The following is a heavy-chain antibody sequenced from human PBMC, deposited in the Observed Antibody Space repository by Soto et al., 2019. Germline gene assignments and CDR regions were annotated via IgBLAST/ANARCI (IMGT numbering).Heavy chain of an antibody. CDR1: GYSFTTYW. J-gene: IGHJ6*02. V-gene: IGHV5-51*01. Sequence: GESLKISCKSYGYSFTTYWNAWVRQMPGKGLEWMGSIHPGESDTRYSPSFPGQVTISADRSITTAYLQWSSLKASDTAMYYCARHEATYYNFYGMDVWGQGTTVTVSS. CDR3: ARHEATYYNFYGMDV. CDR2: IHPGESDT.